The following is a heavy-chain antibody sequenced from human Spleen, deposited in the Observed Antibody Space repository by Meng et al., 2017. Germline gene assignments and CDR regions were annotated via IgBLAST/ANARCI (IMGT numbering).Heavy chain of an antibody. Sequence: QVQLVEAGAEVKKPGASVKFSCKPSGYNFPAYDIHWVRRAPGQGLEWMGRINPKSGDTHYAQKFQARVTMTGDTSISTAYMELSGLRSDDTAMYYCARDEDISAAGKLFGDYWGQGTLVTVSS. D-gene: IGHD6-25*01. V-gene: IGHV1-2*06. CDR2: INPKSGDT. J-gene: IGHJ4*02. CDR1: GYNFPAYD. CDR3: ARDEDISAAGKLFGDY.